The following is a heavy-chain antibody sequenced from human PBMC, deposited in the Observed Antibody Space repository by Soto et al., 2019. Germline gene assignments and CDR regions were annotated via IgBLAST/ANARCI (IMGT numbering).Heavy chain of an antibody. CDR1: GGTFSSYA. D-gene: IGHD2-15*01. Sequence: QVQLLESGAEVKKPWYSVKVSCKASGGTFSSYAISWVRQAPGQGLEWMGGIIPIFGTANNAQKYHGRVTITTDESTTTAYMELSSLSSENTAVYDLLEYWSGGSCHSWNISYGMDVWGQGTTVTVSS. J-gene: IGHJ6*02. CDR3: LEYWSGGSCHSWNISYGMDV. V-gene: IGHV1-69*01. CDR2: IIPIFGTA.